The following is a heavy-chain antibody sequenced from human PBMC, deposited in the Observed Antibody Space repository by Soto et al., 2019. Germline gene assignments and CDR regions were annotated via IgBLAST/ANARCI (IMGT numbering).Heavy chain of an antibody. CDR2: IGTSNTYT. CDR3: AKDAGTPEY. CDR1: GFTFSDSF. D-gene: IGHD6-13*01. V-gene: IGHV3-11*05. J-gene: IGHJ4*02. Sequence: QVQLVESGGGLVKPGGSLRLSCAASGFTFSDSFMSWVRQAPGKGLEWVANIGTSNTYTNYADSVKGRFTISRDNAKNSLYLQMNSLRAEDTAIYYCAKDAGTPEYWGQGTLVTVSS.